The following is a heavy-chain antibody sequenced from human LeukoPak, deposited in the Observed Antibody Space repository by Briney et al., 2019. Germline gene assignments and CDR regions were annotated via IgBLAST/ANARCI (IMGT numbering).Heavy chain of an antibody. CDR3: ARETRGESDY. CDR2: INSDSDTV. Sequence: GGSLRLSCAASGFTFDDYGMSWVRQAPGKGLEWISYINSDSDTVYYSNSVEGRFTISRDNAKNSLYLQMNSLRAEDTAMYYCARETRGESDYWGHGTLVTVSS. V-gene: IGHV3-48*04. D-gene: IGHD3-10*01. J-gene: IGHJ4*01. CDR1: GFTFDDYG.